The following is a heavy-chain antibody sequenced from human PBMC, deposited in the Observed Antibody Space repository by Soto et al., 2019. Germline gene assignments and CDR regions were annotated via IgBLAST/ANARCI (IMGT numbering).Heavy chain of an antibody. CDR3: ARDSRMNFDY. D-gene: IGHD2-15*01. Sequence: QVQLVQSGAEEQKPGASVKVSCKASGYTFTSYAMDWVRQAPGQRLEWMVWINAGNGNTKYSQKFQGRVTITRDTSASTAYMELSSLRSEDTAVYYFARDSRMNFDYWGQGTLVTVSS. CDR2: INAGNGNT. V-gene: IGHV1-3*05. CDR1: GYTFTSYA. J-gene: IGHJ4*02.